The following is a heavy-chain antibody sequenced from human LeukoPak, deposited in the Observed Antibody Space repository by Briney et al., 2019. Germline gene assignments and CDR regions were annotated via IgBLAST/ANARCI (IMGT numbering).Heavy chain of an antibody. V-gene: IGHV3-20*04. CDR2: LNWNGDNT. Sequence: GGSLRLSCAASGFTFDDHGMGWVRHAPGKGLEWVSALNWNGDNTGYADSVKGRFTISRDNAKRSLYLQMNSLTAEDTAFYYCAREEGPYFDCWGQGTLVTVSS. CDR1: GFTFDDHG. CDR3: AREEGPYFDC. J-gene: IGHJ4*02.